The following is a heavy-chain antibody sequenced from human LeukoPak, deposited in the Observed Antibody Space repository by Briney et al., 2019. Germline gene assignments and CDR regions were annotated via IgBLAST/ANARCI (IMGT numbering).Heavy chain of an antibody. D-gene: IGHD6-19*01. Sequence: GGSLRLSCAASGFTFSSYWMHWVRQAPGKGLVWVSLIKSDGISTSYADSVKGRFSISRDNSEKTLYLQMNSLRAEDTAVYYCRAVAGPDDYWGQGTLVTVSS. J-gene: IGHJ4*02. CDR3: RAVAGPDDY. CDR1: GFTFSSYW. V-gene: IGHV3-74*01. CDR2: IKSDGIST.